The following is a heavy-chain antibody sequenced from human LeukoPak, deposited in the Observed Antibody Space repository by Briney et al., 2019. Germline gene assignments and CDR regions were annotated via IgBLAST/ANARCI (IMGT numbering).Heavy chain of an antibody. V-gene: IGHV4-61*01. CDR3: ARGEDYYDSSGYYLDYFDY. D-gene: IGHD3-22*01. CDR2: IYYSGST. Sequence: SETLSLTCTVSGGSVSSGSYYWSWIRQPPGKGLEWIGYIYYSGSTNYNPSLKSRVTISVDTSKNQFSLKLSSVTAADTAVYYCARGEDYYDSSGYYLDYFDYWGQGTLVTVSS. J-gene: IGHJ4*02. CDR1: GGSVSSGSYY.